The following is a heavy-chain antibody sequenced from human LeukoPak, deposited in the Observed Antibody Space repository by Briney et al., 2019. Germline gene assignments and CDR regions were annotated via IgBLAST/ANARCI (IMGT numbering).Heavy chain of an antibody. J-gene: IGHJ5*02. V-gene: IGHV4-31*03. CDR3: ARAPYCSSTSCYYNWFDP. D-gene: IGHD2-2*01. CDR1: GGCISSGGYY. CDR2: IYYSGST. Sequence: SQTLSLTCTVSGGCISSGGYYCSWIRQHPGKGLEWIGYIYYSGSTYYNPSLKSRVTISVDTSKNQFSLKLSSVTAADTAVYYCARAPYCSSTSCYYNWFDPWGQGTLVTVSS.